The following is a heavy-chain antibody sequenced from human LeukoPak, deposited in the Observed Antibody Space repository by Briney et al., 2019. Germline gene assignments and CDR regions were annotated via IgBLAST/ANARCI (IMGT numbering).Heavy chain of an antibody. J-gene: IGHJ4*02. V-gene: IGHV4-34*01. CDR3: GRGSSWRSFDY. CDR2: INHSGST. D-gene: IGHD6-13*01. CDR1: GGSFSGYY. Sequence: SETLSLTCAVYGGSFSGYYWSWIRQPSGKGLEWIGEINHSGSTNYNPSLKSRVTIPVDTSKNQFSLKLSSVTAADTAVYYCGRGSSWRSFDYWGQGTLVTVSS.